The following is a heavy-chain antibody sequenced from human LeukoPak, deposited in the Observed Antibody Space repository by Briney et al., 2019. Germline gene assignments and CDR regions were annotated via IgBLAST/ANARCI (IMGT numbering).Heavy chain of an antibody. V-gene: IGHV4-38-2*02. CDR2: IYHSGST. CDR3: ARVNSGTYYDN. J-gene: IGHJ4*02. D-gene: IGHD1-26*01. CDR1: GYSISSGYY. Sequence: SETLSLTCTVSGYSISSGYYWGWIRQPPGKGLEWIGSIYHSGSTNYNPSLKSRVTISVDTSKNQFSLKLRSVTAADTAMYYCARVNSGTYYDNWGQGTLVTVSS.